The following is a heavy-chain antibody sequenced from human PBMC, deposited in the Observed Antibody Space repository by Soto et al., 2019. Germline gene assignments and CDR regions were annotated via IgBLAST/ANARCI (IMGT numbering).Heavy chain of an antibody. D-gene: IGHD3-10*01. CDR2: IIPIFGTA. J-gene: IGHJ4*02. V-gene: IGHV1-69*13. CDR3: ARDGSGSYRGKYLDY. CDR1: GDTFSSYD. Sequence: SVKVSCKASGDTFSSYDISWVRQAPGQGLEWMGGIIPIFGTANYAQKFQGRVTITADEYTSTAYMELSSLRSEETAVYYCARDGSGSYRGKYLDYWGQGTLVTVSS.